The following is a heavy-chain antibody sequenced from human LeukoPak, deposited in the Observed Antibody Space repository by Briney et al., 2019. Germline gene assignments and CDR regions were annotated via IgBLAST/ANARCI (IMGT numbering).Heavy chain of an antibody. J-gene: IGHJ4*02. D-gene: IGHD3-22*01. CDR3: ASRDYDSSGFDY. Sequence: GGSLSLSCAASGFPFSDYYMSWIRQAPGKGLEWVSYISSSGSTIYYADSVKGRFTISRDNAKNSLYLQMNSLRAEDTAVYYCASRDYDSSGFDYWGQGTLVTVSS. V-gene: IGHV3-11*04. CDR2: ISSSGSTI. CDR1: GFPFSDYY.